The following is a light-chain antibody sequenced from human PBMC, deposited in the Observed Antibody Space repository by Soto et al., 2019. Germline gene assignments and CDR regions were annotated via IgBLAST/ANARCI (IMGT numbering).Light chain of an antibody. CDR1: QSISSW. J-gene: IGKJ1*01. Sequence: IQMTQSPSTLSASVGDRVTITCRASQSISSWLAWYQQKPGKAPKLLIYKASSLESGVPSRFSGSGSGTEFTLTISSLQPDDFATYYCQQYNSFTWTFGQGTNV. V-gene: IGKV1-5*03. CDR2: KAS. CDR3: QQYNSFTWT.